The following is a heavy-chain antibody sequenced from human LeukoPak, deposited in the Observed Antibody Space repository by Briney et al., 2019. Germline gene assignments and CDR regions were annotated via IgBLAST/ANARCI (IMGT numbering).Heavy chain of an antibody. D-gene: IGHD1-26*01. CDR3: AKDFEFPRRGGTDGPDAFDI. J-gene: IGHJ3*02. CDR2: ISGSGGST. Sequence: GGTLRLSCAASGFTFSSYGMSWVRQAPGKGLEWVSAISGSGGSTYYADSVKGRFTISRDNSKNTLYLQMNSLRAEDTAVYYCAKDFEFPRRGGTDGPDAFDIWGQGTMVTVSS. V-gene: IGHV3-23*01. CDR1: GFTFSSYG.